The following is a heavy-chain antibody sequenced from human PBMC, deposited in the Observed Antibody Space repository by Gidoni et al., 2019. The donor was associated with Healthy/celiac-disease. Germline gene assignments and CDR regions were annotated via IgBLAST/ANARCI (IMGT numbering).Heavy chain of an antibody. CDR3: ARARIAVAGTFDY. CDR1: GGSFSGYY. V-gene: IGHV4-34*01. D-gene: IGHD6-19*01. J-gene: IGHJ4*02. CDR2: INHSGST. Sequence: QVQLQQWGAGLFKPSETLSLTCAVYGGSFSGYYWSWIRQPPGKGLEWIGEINHSGSTNYNPSLKSRVTISVDTSKNQFSLKLSSVTAADTAVYYCARARIAVAGTFDYWGQGTLVTVSS.